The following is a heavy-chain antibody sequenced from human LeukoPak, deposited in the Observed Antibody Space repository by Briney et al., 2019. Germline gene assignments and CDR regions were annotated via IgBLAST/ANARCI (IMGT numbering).Heavy chain of an antibody. J-gene: IGHJ5*02. D-gene: IGHD1-26*01. CDR2: IYYSEST. Sequence: SETLSLTCTVSGGSVSSGSYYWSWIRQPPGKGLEWIGYIYYSESTNCNPSLKSRVTISVDTSKNQFSLKLSSVTAADTAVYYCAREWELLRFWFDPWGQGTLVTVSS. CDR1: GGSVSSGSYY. V-gene: IGHV4-61*01. CDR3: AREWELLRFWFDP.